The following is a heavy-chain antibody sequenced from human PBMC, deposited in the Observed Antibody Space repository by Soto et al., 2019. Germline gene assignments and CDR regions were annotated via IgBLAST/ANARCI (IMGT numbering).Heavy chain of an antibody. CDR2: IITIFGKA. J-gene: IGHJ3*02. D-gene: IGHD6-19*01. CDR1: GGTFSSYA. V-gene: IGHV1-69*06. Sequence: SVNVSCKASGGTFSSYAISWVRQAPGQGLEWMGGIITIFGKANYAQKFQGRVTITADKSTSTAYMELSSLRSEDTAVYYCAGSPSSGWYGDACDIWGKGKMVSVSS. CDR3: AGSPSSGWYGDACDI.